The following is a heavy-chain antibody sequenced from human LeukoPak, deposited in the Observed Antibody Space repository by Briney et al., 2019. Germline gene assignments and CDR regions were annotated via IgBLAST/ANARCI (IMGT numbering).Heavy chain of an antibody. CDR3: VRDNSIADRGWWFDP. D-gene: IGHD1-14*01. CDR2: IIPIFGTA. V-gene: IGHV1-69*13. Sequence: ASVKVSCTASGCTFSSYAISWVRQAPGQGLEWMGGIIPIFGTANYAQKFQGRVTITADESTSTVYMELSSLRSEDTAVYYCVRDNSIADRGWWFDPWGQGTLVTVSS. J-gene: IGHJ5*02. CDR1: GCTFSSYA.